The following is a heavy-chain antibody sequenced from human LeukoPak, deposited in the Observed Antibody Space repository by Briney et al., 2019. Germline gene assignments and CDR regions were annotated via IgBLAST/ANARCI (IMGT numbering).Heavy chain of an antibody. V-gene: IGHV3-33*06. CDR2: IWYGGSNK. D-gene: IGHD5-18*01. J-gene: IGHJ6*03. CDR1: GFTFSTYG. CDR3: AKDGRGATAMVTGHYYYYMDV. Sequence: GGSLRLSCAASGFTFSTYGMHWVRQAPGKGLEWVAVIWYGGSNKYYADSVTGRFTISRDNSKNTLYLQMNSLRAEDTALYYCAKDGRGATAMVTGHYYYYMDVWGKGTTVIVSS.